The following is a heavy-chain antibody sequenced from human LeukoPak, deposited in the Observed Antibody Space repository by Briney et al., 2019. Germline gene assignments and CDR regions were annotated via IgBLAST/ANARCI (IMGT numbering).Heavy chain of an antibody. J-gene: IGHJ4*02. CDR1: GFTVSSNY. Sequence: GGSLRFSCVASGFTVSSNYMSWVRQTPGKGLEWVSIIYNGGDIHYTDSVKGRFTISGDDSKNTLYLQMNSLRVEDTAVYYCARHQQDPTTGRWYFDYWGQGTLVTVSS. V-gene: IGHV3-66*04. D-gene: IGHD1-1*01. CDR2: IYNGGDI. CDR3: ARHQQDPTTGRWYFDY.